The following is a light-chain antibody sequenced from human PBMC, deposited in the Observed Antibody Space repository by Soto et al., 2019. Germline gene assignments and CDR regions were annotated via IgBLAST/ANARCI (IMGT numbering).Light chain of an antibody. Sequence: EIVMTQSPATLSVSPGESATLSCRASQSVSSNLAWYQHKPGQAPRLLIYGASNRATGIPARFSGIMYGTAGTITLSSLEPEDGQVYDGQQRSHWPWTFGQGTKVDI. CDR3: QQRSHWPWT. CDR1: QSVSSN. J-gene: IGKJ1*01. V-gene: IGKV3-11*01. CDR2: GAS.